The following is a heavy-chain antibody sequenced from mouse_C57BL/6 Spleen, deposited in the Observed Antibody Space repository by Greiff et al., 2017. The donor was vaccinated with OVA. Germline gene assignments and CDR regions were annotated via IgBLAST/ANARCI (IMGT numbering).Heavy chain of an antibody. D-gene: IGHD1-1*01. Sequence: QVQLKQSGAELARPGASVKLSCKASGYTFTSYGISWVKQRTGQGLEWIGEIYPRSGNTYYNEKFKGKATLTADKSSSTAYMELRSLTSEDSAVYFCATGVVVPFDYWGQGTTLTVSS. J-gene: IGHJ2*01. V-gene: IGHV1-81*01. CDR2: IYPRSGNT. CDR1: GYTFTSYG. CDR3: ATGVVVPFDY.